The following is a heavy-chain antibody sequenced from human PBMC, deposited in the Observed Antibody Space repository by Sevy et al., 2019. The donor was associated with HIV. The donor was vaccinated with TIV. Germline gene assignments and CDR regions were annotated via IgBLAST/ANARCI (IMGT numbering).Heavy chain of an antibody. CDR2: ISSGSSYI. V-gene: IGHV3-21*04. D-gene: IGHD4-17*01. CDR3: AKDRRYGDIGLFDY. J-gene: IGHJ4*02. Sequence: GGSLRLSCAASGFTFSSYSMNWFRQAPGKGLEWVSSISSGSSYIYYADSVKGRFTISRDNSRNTLYLQMNSLRAEDTAVYYCAKDRRYGDIGLFDYWGQGTLVTVSS. CDR1: GFTFSSYS.